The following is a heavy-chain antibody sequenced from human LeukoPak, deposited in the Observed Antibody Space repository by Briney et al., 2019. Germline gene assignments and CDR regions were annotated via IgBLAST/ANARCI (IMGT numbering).Heavy chain of an antibody. D-gene: IGHD3-10*01. V-gene: IGHV5-51*01. J-gene: IGHJ6*02. CDR2: IYLGDSDT. CDR1: GYSFTNYW. Sequence: EESLKISCNGSGYSFTNYWIGWVRQMPGKGLEWMGIIYLGDSDTRYSPSFQGQVTISADKSISTAYLQWSSLKASDTAIYYCARRPYGSGVPYGMDVWGQGTTVTVSS. CDR3: ARRPYGSGVPYGMDV.